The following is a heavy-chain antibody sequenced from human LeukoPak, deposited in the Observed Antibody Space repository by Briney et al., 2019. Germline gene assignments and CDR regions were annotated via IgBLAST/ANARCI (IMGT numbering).Heavy chain of an antibody. Sequence: PSQTLSLTCTVSGGSISSGGYYWSWIRQHPGKGLEWIGYIYYSGSTNYNPSLKSRVTISVDTSKNQFSLKLSSVTAADTAVYYCARDYYDSSGYYLGFDYWGQGTLVTVSS. CDR3: ARDYYDSSGYYLGFDY. D-gene: IGHD3-22*01. J-gene: IGHJ4*02. CDR2: IYYSGST. V-gene: IGHV4-61*08. CDR1: GGSISSGGYY.